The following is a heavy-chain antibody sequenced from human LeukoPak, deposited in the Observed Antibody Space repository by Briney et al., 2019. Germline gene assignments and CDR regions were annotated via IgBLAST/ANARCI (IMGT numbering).Heavy chain of an antibody. J-gene: IGHJ5*02. CDR3: ARDLGYQRLQGHWFDP. V-gene: IGHV3-48*04. CDR1: GFTFSSDS. D-gene: IGHD2-2*01. Sequence: PGGALRLSGAASGFTFSSDSMSWVRQAPGKGLEWVSYISSSSSTIYYADSVKGRFTISRDNAKNSLYLQINSPRAEDTAVYYCARDLGYQRLQGHWFDPRGQGTLVTVSS. CDR2: ISSSSSTI.